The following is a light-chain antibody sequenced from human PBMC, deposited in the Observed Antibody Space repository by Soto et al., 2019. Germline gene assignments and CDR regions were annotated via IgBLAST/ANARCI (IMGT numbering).Light chain of an antibody. Sequence: QSVLTQPASVSGSPGQSITISCTGTSNDVGSYNPVSWYQQHPGKAPKLMIYEGSKRPSGVSNRFSGSKSGNTASLTISGLQAEDEADYYCCAYADSTSVLATGTNVTVL. CDR1: SNDVGSYNP. J-gene: IGLJ1*01. V-gene: IGLV2-23*03. CDR3: CAYADSTSV. CDR2: EGS.